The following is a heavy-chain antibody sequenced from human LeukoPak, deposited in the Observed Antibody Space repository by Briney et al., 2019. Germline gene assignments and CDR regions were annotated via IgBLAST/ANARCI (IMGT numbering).Heavy chain of an antibody. Sequence: WGSLRLSCVGCGLSIGNYAMTWVRQAPGKGLEWVSSITVNGGTTKYADSVRGRFTVSRDNSRNTVFLQMDSLRAEDTAVYYCAKDPNGDYIGAFDGWGQGTMVTASS. D-gene: IGHD2-8*01. CDR2: ITVNGGTT. CDR1: GLSIGNYA. J-gene: IGHJ3*01. V-gene: IGHV3-23*01. CDR3: AKDPNGDYIGAFDG.